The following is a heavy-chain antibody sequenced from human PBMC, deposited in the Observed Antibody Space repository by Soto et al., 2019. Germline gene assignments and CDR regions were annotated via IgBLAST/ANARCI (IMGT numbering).Heavy chain of an antibody. CDR2: IRSEDDGGPA. J-gene: IGHJ4*02. Sequence: GGYRRLSCATSGFTLANYPMSWVRKALGKGPEWLGFIRSEDDGGPADYAASVEGRCTISRDDSTSIADLKMNYLKTEDTAVYYCTKNDYHGPHWGEGTLVTVSS. CDR1: GFTLANYP. CDR3: TKNDYHGPH. D-gene: IGHD4-17*01. V-gene: IGHV3-49*04.